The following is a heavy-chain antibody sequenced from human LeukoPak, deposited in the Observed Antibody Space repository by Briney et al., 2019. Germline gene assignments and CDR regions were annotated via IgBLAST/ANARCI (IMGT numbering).Heavy chain of an antibody. CDR1: GFPFSSYA. D-gene: IGHD2-15*01. J-gene: IGHJ6*02. Sequence: GGSLRLSCSASGFPFSSYAMHWVRQAPGKRLEYVSVICDSGGSTSYADSVKGRFTISRDNPKNTRYLQMSSLRAEDTAVYFCVRGYSFGPYGMDVWGQGTTVTVSS. V-gene: IGHV3-64D*09. CDR3: VRGYSFGPYGMDV. CDR2: ICDSGGST.